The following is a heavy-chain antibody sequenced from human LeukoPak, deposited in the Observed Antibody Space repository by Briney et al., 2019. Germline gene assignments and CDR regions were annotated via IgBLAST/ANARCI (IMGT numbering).Heavy chain of an antibody. CDR2: INHSGST. V-gene: IGHV4-34*01. J-gene: IGHJ1*01. CDR3: ASRYPDIAAAGTRYFQH. Sequence: PSETLSLTCAVYGGSFSGYYWSWIRQPPGKGLEWIGEINHSGSTNYNPSLKSRVTISVDTSKNQFSLKLSSVTAADTAVYYCASRYPDIAAAGTRYFQHWGQGTLVTVSS. D-gene: IGHD6-13*01. CDR1: GGSFSGYY.